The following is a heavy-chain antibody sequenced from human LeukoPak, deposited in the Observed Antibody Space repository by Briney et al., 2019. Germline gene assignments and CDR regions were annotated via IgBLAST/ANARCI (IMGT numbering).Heavy chain of an antibody. V-gene: IGHV4-59*08. Sequence: SETLSLTCTVSGDSISGNYRTWIRQPPGKGLEWIGYIYYSGSTNYNASLKSRVTISVDTSKNQFSLKLSSVTAADTAVYYCARLGDGDNLRYFDYWGQGTLVTVSS. CDR3: ARLGDGDNLRYFDY. CDR2: IYYSGST. D-gene: IGHD5-24*01. J-gene: IGHJ4*01. CDR1: GDSISGNY.